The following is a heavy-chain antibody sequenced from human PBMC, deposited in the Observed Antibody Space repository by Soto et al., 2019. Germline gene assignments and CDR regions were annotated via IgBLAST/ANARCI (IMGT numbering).Heavy chain of an antibody. CDR3: ARAPPSYYYDSSGTPGYYFDY. CDR1: GGSISSGGYY. Sequence: QVQLQESGPGLVKPSQTLSLTCTVSGGSISSGGYYWSWIRQHPGKGLEWIGYIYYSGSTYYNPSLKSRVTISVDTSKNQFSLKLSSVTAADTAVYYCARAPPSYYYDSSGTPGYYFDYWGQGTLVTVSS. CDR2: IYYSGST. D-gene: IGHD3-22*01. J-gene: IGHJ4*02. V-gene: IGHV4-31*03.